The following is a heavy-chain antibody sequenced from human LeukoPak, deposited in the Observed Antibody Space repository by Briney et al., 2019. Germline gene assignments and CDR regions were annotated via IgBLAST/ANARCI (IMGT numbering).Heavy chain of an antibody. CDR3: AARIAVAGPKYYYYYYGMDV. CDR1: GGSISSYY. Sequence: SSETLSLTCTVSGGSISSYYWSWLRQPAGKGLEWLGRIYTSGSTNYNPSLKSRVTMSVDTSKNQFSRKLSSVTAADTAVYYCAARIAVAGPKYYYYYYGMDVWGQGTTVTASS. CDR2: IYTSGST. J-gene: IGHJ6*02. V-gene: IGHV4-4*07. D-gene: IGHD6-19*01.